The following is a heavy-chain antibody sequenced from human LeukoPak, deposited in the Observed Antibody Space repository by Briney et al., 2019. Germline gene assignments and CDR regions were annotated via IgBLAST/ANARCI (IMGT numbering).Heavy chain of an antibody. Sequence: GGSLRLSCAASGFTFSSYWMHWVRQAPGKGLEWVASIGPTGFDRYHADSIKGRFTISRDNANNFLYLQMDSLRAEDTAVYYCATETNGRHYDYWGQGTLLTVSS. CDR2: IGPTGFDR. CDR1: GFTFSSYW. CDR3: ATETNGRHYDY. J-gene: IGHJ4*02. D-gene: IGHD1-14*01. V-gene: IGHV3-21*06.